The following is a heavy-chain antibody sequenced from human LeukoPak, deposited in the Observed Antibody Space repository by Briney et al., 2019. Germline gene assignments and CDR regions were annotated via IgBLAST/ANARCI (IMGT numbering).Heavy chain of an antibody. D-gene: IGHD3-22*01. CDR2: INRSGST. CDR3: ARGRGIYYDSSGYFDY. CDR1: GGSFSGYY. V-gene: IGHV4-34*01. Sequence: SETLSLTCAVYGGSFSGYYWSWIRQPPGKGLEWIGEINRSGSTNYNPSLKSRVTISVDTSKNQFSLKLSSVTAADTAVYYCARGRGIYYDSSGYFDYWGQGTLVTVSS. J-gene: IGHJ4*02.